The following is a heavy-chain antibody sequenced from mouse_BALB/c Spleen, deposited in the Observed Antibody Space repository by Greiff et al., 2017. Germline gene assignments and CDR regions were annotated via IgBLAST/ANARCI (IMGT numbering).Heavy chain of an antibody. CDR3: AVYDYWFAY. J-gene: IGHJ3*01. CDR2: INSNGGST. Sequence: EVMLVESGGGLVQPGGSLKLSCAASGFTFSSYGMSWVRQTPDKRLELVATINSNGGSTYYPDSVKGRFTISRDNAKNTLYLQMSSLKSEDTAMYYCAVYDYWFAYWGQGTLVTVSA. D-gene: IGHD2-4*01. V-gene: IGHV5-6-3*01. CDR1: GFTFSSYG.